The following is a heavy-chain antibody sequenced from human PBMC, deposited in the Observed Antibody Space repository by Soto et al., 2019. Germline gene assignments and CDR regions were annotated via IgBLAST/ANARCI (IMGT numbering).Heavy chain of an antibody. Sequence: QMQLVQSGAEVKKPGSSVKVSCKASGGTFGNLGISWLRQAPGQGLEWMGGTIPIFDTPHYAEKFRDRLTITAAAKSTAYMELTSLSSEDTDTSDCARDREDGSGKKYNWFDSWGQGTLVTVSS. V-gene: IGHV1-69*01. CDR3: ARDREDGSGKKYNWFDS. D-gene: IGHD3-10*01. J-gene: IGHJ5*01. CDR2: TIPIFDTP. CDR1: GGTFGNLG.